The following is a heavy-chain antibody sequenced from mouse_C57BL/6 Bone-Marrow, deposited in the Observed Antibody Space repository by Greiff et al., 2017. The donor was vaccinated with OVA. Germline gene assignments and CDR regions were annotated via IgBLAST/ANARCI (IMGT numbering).Heavy chain of an antibody. CDR2: IDPSDSET. J-gene: IGHJ4*01. CDR1: GYTFTSYW. Sequence: QVQLQQPGAELVRPGSSVKLSCKASGYTFTSYWMHWVKQRPIQGLEWIGNIDPSDSETHYNQKFKDKATLTVDKSSSTAYMQLSSLTSEDSAVYYCARNGYYGSSYAMDYWGQGTSVTVSS. CDR3: ARNGYYGSSYAMDY. D-gene: IGHD1-1*01. V-gene: IGHV1-52*01.